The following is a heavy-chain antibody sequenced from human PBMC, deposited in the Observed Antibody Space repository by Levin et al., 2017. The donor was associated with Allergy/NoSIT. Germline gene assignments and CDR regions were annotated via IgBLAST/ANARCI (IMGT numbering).Heavy chain of an antibody. J-gene: IGHJ4*02. Sequence: GGSLRLSCAASGFTVGNNYVAWVRQAPGKGLDWISVIYSGGGTYYADSVKGRFTISRDKSKNTVYFQMNSLRVEDTAVYYCSSAPGFSDYWGQGTLVTVSS. CDR2: IYSGGGT. CDR3: SSAPGFSDY. V-gene: IGHV3-66*01. CDR1: GFTVGNNY.